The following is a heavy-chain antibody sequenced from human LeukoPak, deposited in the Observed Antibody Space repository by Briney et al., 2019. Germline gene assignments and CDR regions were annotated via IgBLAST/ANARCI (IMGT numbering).Heavy chain of an antibody. Sequence: ASVKVSCKASGYTFTGYYMHWVRQAPGQGLEWMGWINPNSGGTNYAQKFQGRVTMTRDTSISTAYMELSRLRSEDTAVYYCASYRASIAALSANWFDPWGQGTLVTVSS. J-gene: IGHJ5*02. CDR1: GYTFTGYY. CDR2: INPNSGGT. D-gene: IGHD6-6*01. CDR3: ASYRASIAALSANWFDP. V-gene: IGHV1-2*02.